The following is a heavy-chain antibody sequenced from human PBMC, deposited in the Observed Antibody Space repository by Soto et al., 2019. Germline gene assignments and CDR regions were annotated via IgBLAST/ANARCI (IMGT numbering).Heavy chain of an antibody. J-gene: IGHJ4*02. D-gene: IGHD3-3*01. CDR2: IYYTGTS. Sequence: SETLSLTCTVSGGSIRNNYWSWIRQPPGKGLEWVGYIYYTGTSKYNPSLKSRVTISVDSSKNQFSLKLDSVTAADTAVYYCARLGGYYQAFENWGQGTLVTVSS. CDR1: GGSIRNNY. V-gene: IGHV4-59*08. CDR3: ARLGGYYQAFEN.